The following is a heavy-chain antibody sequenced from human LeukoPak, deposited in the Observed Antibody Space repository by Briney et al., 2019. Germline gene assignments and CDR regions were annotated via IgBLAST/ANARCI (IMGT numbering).Heavy chain of an antibody. CDR3: ARDSDVIRYCSSTRCPGDHFDY. V-gene: IGHV3-7*01. D-gene: IGHD2-2*01. CDR1: GFTFSSYW. CDR2: IKQDGSEK. Sequence: PGGSLRLSCAASGFTFSSYWMSWVRQAPGKGLEWVANIKQDGSEKYYVDSVKGRFTISRDNAKNSLYLQMNSLRAGDTAVYYCARDSDVIRYCSSTRCPGDHFDYWGQGTLVTVSS. J-gene: IGHJ4*02.